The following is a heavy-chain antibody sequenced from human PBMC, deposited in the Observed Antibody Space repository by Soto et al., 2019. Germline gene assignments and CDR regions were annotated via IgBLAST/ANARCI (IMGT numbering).Heavy chain of an antibody. CDR3: AKDRGSSSYNNWFDP. CDR1: GFHFSRYG. V-gene: IGHV3-30*18. CDR2: ISYDGSNK. D-gene: IGHD6-13*01. J-gene: IGHJ5*02. Sequence: GSLRLSCAASGFHFSRYGMHWVRQAPGKGLEWVAVISYDGSNKYYADSVKGRFTISRDNSKNTLYLQMNSLRAEDTAVYYCAKDRGSSSYNNWFDPWGQGTLVTVSS.